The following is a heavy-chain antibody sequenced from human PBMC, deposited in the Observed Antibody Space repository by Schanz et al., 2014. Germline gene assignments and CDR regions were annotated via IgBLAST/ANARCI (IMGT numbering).Heavy chain of an antibody. J-gene: IGHJ1*01. V-gene: IGHV3-64D*06. CDR1: GFTFSSYA. CDR3: VKYACCAGDCFPAEYFQH. CDR2: ITRSGGGT. D-gene: IGHD2-21*02. Sequence: EVQLVESGGYLVQPGGSLRLSCSASGFTFSSYAMHWVRQASGKGLEYVSAITRSGGGTYYSDSVKGRFAISRDNSKNTLYLQMSSLRHENSAVYYCVKYACCAGDCFPAEYFQHWGQGTLVTVSS.